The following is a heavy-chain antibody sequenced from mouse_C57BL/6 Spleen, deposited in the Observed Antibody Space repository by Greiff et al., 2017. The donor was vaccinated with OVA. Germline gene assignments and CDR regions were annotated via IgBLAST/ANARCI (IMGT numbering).Heavy chain of an antibody. CDR2: ISGGGGNT. CDR1: GFTFSSYT. CDR3: ARHELDWFAY. V-gene: IGHV5-9*01. Sequence: EVKVVESGGGLVKPGGSLKLSCAASGFTFSSYTMSWVRQTPEKRLEWVATISGGGGNTYYPDSVKGRFTISRDNAKNTLYLQMSSLRSEDTALYYCARHELDWFAYWGQGTLVTVSA. D-gene: IGHD1-3*01. J-gene: IGHJ3*01.